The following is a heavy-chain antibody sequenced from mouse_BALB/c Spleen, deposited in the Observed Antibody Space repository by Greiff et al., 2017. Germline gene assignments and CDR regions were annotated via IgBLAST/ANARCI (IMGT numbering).Heavy chain of an antibody. D-gene: IGHD2-3*01. CDR2: IYPGNSDT. J-gene: IGHJ3*01. CDR1: GYSFTSYW. V-gene: IGHV1-5*01. CDR3: TREFRDGYYVLAY. Sequence: DVQLQESGTVLARPGASVKMSCKASGYSFTSYWMHWVKQRPGQGLEWIGAIYPGNSDTSYNQKFKGKAKLTAVTSASTAYMELSSLTNEDSAVYYCTREFRDGYYVLAYWGQGTLVTVSA.